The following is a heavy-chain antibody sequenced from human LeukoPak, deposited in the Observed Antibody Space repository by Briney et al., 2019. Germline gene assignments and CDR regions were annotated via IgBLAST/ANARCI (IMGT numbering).Heavy chain of an antibody. CDR3: ARQIAPEYYYDSSGYPDY. Sequence: PRGSLRLSCAASGFTFSSYSMNWVRQAPGKGLEWVSSISSSSSYIYYADSVKGRFTISRDNAKNSLYLQMNSLRAEDTAVYYCARQIAPEYYYDSSGYPDYWGQGTLVTVSS. CDR2: ISSSSSYI. V-gene: IGHV3-21*01. J-gene: IGHJ4*02. CDR1: GFTFSSYS. D-gene: IGHD3-22*01.